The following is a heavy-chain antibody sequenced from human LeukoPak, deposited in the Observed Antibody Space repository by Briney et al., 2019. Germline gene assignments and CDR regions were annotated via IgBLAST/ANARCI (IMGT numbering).Heavy chain of an antibody. V-gene: IGHV3-11*06. J-gene: IGHJ5*02. Sequence: PGGSLRLSCAASGFTFSDYYMTWIRQAPGKGLEWVSYISSSSSYPNYADSLKGRFTISRDNSKDTLYLQMNSLRAEDTAVYYCAKAFRAAAGRADWFDPWGQGTLVTVSS. CDR1: GFTFSDYY. CDR3: AKAFRAAAGRADWFDP. CDR2: ISSSSSYP. D-gene: IGHD6-13*01.